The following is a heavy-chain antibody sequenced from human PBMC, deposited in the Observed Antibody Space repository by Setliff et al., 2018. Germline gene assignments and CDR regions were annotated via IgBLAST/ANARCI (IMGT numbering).Heavy chain of an antibody. CDR2: INPNSGGT. J-gene: IGHJ3*02. D-gene: IGHD6-13*01. V-gene: IGHV1-2*02. Sequence: ASVKVSCKASGYTFTGYYMHWVRQAPGQGLEWMGWINPNSGGTNYAQKFQGRVTMTRDTSISTAYMELSRLRSDDTAVYYCARGGGSSSWYDAFDTWGQGTMVTVSS. CDR1: GYTFTGYY. CDR3: ARGGGSSSWYDAFDT.